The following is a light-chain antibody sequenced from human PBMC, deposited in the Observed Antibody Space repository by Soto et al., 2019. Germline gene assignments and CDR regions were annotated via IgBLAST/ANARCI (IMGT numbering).Light chain of an antibody. CDR1: KLGDKY. V-gene: IGLV3-1*01. Sequence: SYELTQPPSVSVSPGQTASITCSGDKLGDKYACWYQQKPGQSPVLVIYQDSKRPSGIPERFAGSNSGKTATLTISGTQAMDEADYYCQAWDSSTAVVFGGGTKVTVL. CDR3: QAWDSSTAVV. J-gene: IGLJ2*01. CDR2: QDS.